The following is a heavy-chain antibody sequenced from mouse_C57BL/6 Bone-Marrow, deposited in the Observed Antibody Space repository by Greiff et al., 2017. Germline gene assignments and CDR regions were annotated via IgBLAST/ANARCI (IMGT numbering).Heavy chain of an antibody. CDR1: GYTFTSYW. CDR3: ARAGLRRYFDD. CDR2: INPSSGYT. J-gene: IGHJ2*01. Sequence: QVQLQQPGAELAKPGASVKLSCKASGYTFTSYWLHWVKQRPGQGLEWIGYINPSSGYTKYNQKFKDKATLTVGKSSSTAYMQLSSLTYEDSAVYYCARAGLRRYFDDWGQGTTLTVSA. D-gene: IGHD2-4*01. V-gene: IGHV1-7*01.